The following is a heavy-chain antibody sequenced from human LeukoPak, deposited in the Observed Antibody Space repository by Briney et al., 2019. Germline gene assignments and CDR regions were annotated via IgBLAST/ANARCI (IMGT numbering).Heavy chain of an antibody. Sequence: GASVKVSCKASGYTFTSYYMHWVRQAPGQGLEWMGGIIPIFGTANYAQKFQGRVTITADKSTSTAYMELSSLRSEDTAVYYCARLSIAVAGTEDYWGQGTLVTVSS. CDR1: GYTFTSYY. D-gene: IGHD6-19*01. CDR3: ARLSIAVAGTEDY. J-gene: IGHJ4*02. V-gene: IGHV1-69*06. CDR2: IIPIFGTA.